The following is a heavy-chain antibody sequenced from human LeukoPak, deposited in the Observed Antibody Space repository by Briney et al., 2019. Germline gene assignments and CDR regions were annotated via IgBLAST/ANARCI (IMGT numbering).Heavy chain of an antibody. CDR1: GFTFSSYG. D-gene: IGHD3-22*01. V-gene: IGHV3-30*02. J-gene: IGHJ4*02. CDR3: AKDLHYYDISKDFDY. Sequence: GGSLRLSCAASGFTFSSYGMHWVRQAPGKGLEWVAFIRYDGSNKYYADSVKGRFTISRDNSKNTLYLQMNSLRAEDTAVYYCAKDLHYYDISKDFDYWGQGTLVTVSS. CDR2: IRYDGSNK.